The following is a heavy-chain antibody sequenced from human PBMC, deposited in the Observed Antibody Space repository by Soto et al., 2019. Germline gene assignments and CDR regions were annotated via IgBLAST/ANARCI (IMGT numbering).Heavy chain of an antibody. CDR3: ARKGEYCTNGECYTNWFDP. Sequence: SETLSLTCTVSGGSISSGGYYWSWIRQHPGKGLEWIGYIYYSGSTYYNPSLKSRVTISVDTSKNQFSLKLSSVTAADTAVYYCARKGEYCTNGECYTNWFDPWGQGTLVTVSS. CDR2: IYYSGST. J-gene: IGHJ5*02. D-gene: IGHD2-8*01. V-gene: IGHV4-31*03. CDR1: GGSISSGGYY.